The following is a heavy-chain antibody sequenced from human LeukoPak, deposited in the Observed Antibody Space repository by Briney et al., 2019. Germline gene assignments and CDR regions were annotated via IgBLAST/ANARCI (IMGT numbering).Heavy chain of an antibody. D-gene: IGHD3-22*01. CDR3: AKHSYDSSGYYSIDY. V-gene: IGHV3-23*01. CDR1: GFTFSSSA. J-gene: IGHJ4*02. Sequence: GGSLRLSCAASGFTFSSSAMSWVRQAPGKGLEWVSAIIGSVHSTYYADSVKGRFTISRGNSKNTLYLQMNSLRAEDTAVYYCAKHSYDSSGYYSIDYWGQGTLVTVFS. CDR2: IIGSVHST.